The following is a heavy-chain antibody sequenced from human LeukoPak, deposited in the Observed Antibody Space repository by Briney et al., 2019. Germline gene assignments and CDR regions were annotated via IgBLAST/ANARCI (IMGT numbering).Heavy chain of an antibody. CDR1: GFTFSSYG. D-gene: IGHD4-11*01. V-gene: IGHV3-30*03. Sequence: PGGSLRLSCAASGFTFSSYGMHWVRQAPGKGLEWVAVISYDGSNKYYADSVKGRFTISRDNSKNTLYLQMNSLRAEDTAVYYCASLRYYSNYIWGQGTLVTVSS. J-gene: IGHJ4*02. CDR3: ASLRYYSNYI. CDR2: ISYDGSNK.